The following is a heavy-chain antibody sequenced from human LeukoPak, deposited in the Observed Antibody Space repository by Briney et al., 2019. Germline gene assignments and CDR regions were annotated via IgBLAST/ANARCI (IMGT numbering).Heavy chain of an antibody. Sequence: SETLSLTCTVSGGSISSSPYSWAWIRQPPGKGLEWIGSIYYTGTSFYKVSLKSRVSISLDTPNNQFSLKVSSVTAADTALYYCARVPLSTAYLHYYSMDVWGKGTTVTVSS. V-gene: IGHV4-39*07. J-gene: IGHJ6*03. CDR1: GGSISSSPYS. D-gene: IGHD2-21*02. CDR2: IYYTGTS. CDR3: ARVPLSTAYLHYYSMDV.